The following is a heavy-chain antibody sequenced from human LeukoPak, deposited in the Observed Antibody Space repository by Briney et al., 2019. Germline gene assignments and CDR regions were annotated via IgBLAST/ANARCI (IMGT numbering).Heavy chain of an antibody. CDR3: ARNPYGDYNFDY. J-gene: IGHJ4*02. Sequence: GGSLRLSCAASGLTLSSYAIHWVSQAPGKGLEWVAVISYDGSKKYYADSVKGRFTISRDNSKNTLYLQMNSLRAEDTAVYYCARNPYGDYNFDYWGQGTLVTVSS. V-gene: IGHV3-30-3*01. CDR1: GLTLSSYA. D-gene: IGHD4-17*01. CDR2: ISYDGSKK.